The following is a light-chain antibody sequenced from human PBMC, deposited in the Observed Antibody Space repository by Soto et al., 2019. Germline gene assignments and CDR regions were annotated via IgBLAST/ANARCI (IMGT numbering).Light chain of an antibody. CDR3: SSYSTGGSYV. V-gene: IGLV2-14*03. Sequence: QSVLTQPASVSGSPGQSIAISCTGTSSDVGGYNSASWYQQHPGKAPKLLIYDVSNRPSGVSNRFSGSKSGNTASLTFFGLQAEDEADYYCSSYSTGGSYVFGTGTKVTV. J-gene: IGLJ1*01. CDR2: DVS. CDR1: SSDVGGYNS.